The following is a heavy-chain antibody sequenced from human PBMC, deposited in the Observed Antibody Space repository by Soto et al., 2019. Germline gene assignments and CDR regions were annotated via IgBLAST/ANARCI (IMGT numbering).Heavy chain of an antibody. Sequence: PXESLSLSCAASGLTFSSYAMSWVRRAPGKGLEWVSAISGSGGSTYYADSVKGRFTISRDNSKNTLYLQMNSLRAEDTAVYYCAKVAGYSYGYYCDYWGQGTLVTVSS. CDR2: ISGSGGST. CDR3: AKVAGYSYGYYCDY. J-gene: IGHJ4*02. D-gene: IGHD5-18*01. CDR1: GLTFSSYA. V-gene: IGHV3-23*01.